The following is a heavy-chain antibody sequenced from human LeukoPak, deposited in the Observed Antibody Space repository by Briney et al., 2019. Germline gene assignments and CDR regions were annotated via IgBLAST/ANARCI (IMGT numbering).Heavy chain of an antibody. D-gene: IGHD5-18*01. CDR2: IYSGGST. J-gene: IGHJ4*02. CDR3: AREPRGYSYDY. V-gene: IGHV3-53*01. CDR1: GFTVSSSY. Sequence: GGSLRLSCAASGFTVSSSYMSWVRQAPGKGLEWVSVIYSGGSTYYADSVKGRFTISRDNSKNTLYLQMNSLRAEDTAVYYCAREPRGYSYDYWGQGTLVTVSS.